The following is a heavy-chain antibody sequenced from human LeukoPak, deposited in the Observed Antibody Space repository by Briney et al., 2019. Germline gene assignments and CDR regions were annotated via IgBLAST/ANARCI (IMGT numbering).Heavy chain of an antibody. V-gene: IGHV3-21*01. CDR3: ARDVDTAMVNVLDY. CDR2: ISSSSSSI. Sequence: GGPLTLFCAPSGFPLSRYRKHCARDAPGKGREWLSSISSSSSSIYYADSVKGRFTISRDNAKYSLYLQMNSLRGEDTAVYYCARDVDTAMVNVLDYWGEGDLVTVSS. J-gene: IGHJ4*02. D-gene: IGHD5-18*01. CDR1: GFPLSRYR.